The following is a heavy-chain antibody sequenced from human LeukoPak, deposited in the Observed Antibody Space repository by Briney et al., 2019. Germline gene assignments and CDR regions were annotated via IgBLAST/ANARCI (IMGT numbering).Heavy chain of an antibody. CDR2: IKQDGSEK. Sequence: ETLSLTCTVSGGSISSSSYYWGWIRQPPGKGLEWVANIKQDGSEKYYVDSVKGRFTISRDNAKNSLYLQMNSLRAEDTAVYYCAREQHYYGSGSYYLDYWGQGTLVTVSS. CDR3: AREQHYYGSGSYYLDY. D-gene: IGHD3-10*01. V-gene: IGHV3-7*01. CDR1: GGSISSSSYY. J-gene: IGHJ4*02.